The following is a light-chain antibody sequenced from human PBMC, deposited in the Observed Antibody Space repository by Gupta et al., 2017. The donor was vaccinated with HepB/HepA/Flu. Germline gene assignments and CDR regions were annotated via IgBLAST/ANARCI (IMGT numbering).Light chain of an antibody. CDR1: SSDIGNYNY. Sequence: QSALTQPASVSGSPGQSITISCTGTSSDIGNYNYVSWYQQHPGKAPKLIIYDVSNRPSGISYRFAGSTSGKKDYLTTSGLQAEDEAQYYCSSYTSSITLEVCGTGPQVT. CDR3: SSYTSSITLEV. CDR2: DVS. J-gene: IGLJ1*01. V-gene: IGLV2-14*03.